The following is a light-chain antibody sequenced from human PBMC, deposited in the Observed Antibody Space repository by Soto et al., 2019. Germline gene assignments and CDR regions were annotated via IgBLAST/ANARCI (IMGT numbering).Light chain of an antibody. Sequence: QSVLTQPASVSGSPGQSITISCIGTSSDVGAYNYVSWYQQHPGKAPKLMIYDVSNRPSGVSNRFSGSKSGNTASLTISGLQAEDEADYYCSSYRRSSTPRVFGTGTKLTVL. V-gene: IGLV2-14*01. CDR1: SSDVGAYNY. CDR2: DVS. J-gene: IGLJ1*01. CDR3: SSYRRSSTPRV.